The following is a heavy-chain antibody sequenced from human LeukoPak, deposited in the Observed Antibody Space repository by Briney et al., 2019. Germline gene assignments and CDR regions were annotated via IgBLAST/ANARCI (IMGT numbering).Heavy chain of an antibody. V-gene: IGHV1-69*05. CDR3: AVRKHRDYGNPFDY. Sequence: ASVKVSCKASGGTFSSYAISWVRQAPGQGLEWMGGIIPIFGTANYAQKFQGRVTITTDESTSTAYMELSSLRSEDTAVYYCAVRKHRDYGNPFDYWGQGTLVTVSS. D-gene: IGHD4-11*01. CDR1: GGTFSSYA. J-gene: IGHJ4*02. CDR2: IIPIFGTA.